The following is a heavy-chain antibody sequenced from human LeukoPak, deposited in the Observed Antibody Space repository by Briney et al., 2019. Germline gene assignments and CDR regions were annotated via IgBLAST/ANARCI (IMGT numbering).Heavy chain of an antibody. Sequence: SETLSLTCTVSGGSIRSSTSYWGWIRQPPGKGLEWIGTITYSGSTYYNPSLKSRVTISVDTSKNQFSLKLSSVTAADTAVYYCAREIFRVVIISNYFDYWGQGTLVTVSS. CDR3: AREIFRVVIISNYFDY. V-gene: IGHV4-39*01. D-gene: IGHD3-3*01. J-gene: IGHJ4*02. CDR1: GGSIRSSTSY. CDR2: ITYSGST.